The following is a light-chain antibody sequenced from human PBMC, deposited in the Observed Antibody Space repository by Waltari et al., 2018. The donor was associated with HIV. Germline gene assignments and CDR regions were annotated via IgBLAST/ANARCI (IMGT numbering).Light chain of an antibody. CDR2: GNS. CDR3: QSYDSNLSGATV. CDR1: SSNIWAGYD. Sequence: QSVLTQPPSVSGAPGQRVTISCNGSSSNIWAGYDVHWYQQLPGTAPKVLIYGNSNRPSGVPDRFSGSKSGTSASLAITGLQAEDEADYYCQSYDSNLSGATVFGTGTKVTVL. J-gene: IGLJ1*01. V-gene: IGLV1-40*01.